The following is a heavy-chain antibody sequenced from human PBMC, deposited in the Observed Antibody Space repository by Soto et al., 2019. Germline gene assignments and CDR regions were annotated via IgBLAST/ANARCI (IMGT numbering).Heavy chain of an antibody. CDR3: ARGRYGDY. V-gene: IGHV1-18*01. D-gene: IGHD1-1*01. CDR1: GYAFTTYG. Sequence: QVHLVQSGAEVKKPGASVKVSCKGSGYAFTTYGITWVRQAPGQGLEWMGWISAHNGNTNYAQKLQGRVTVTRDTSTTTAYMELRSMRSDDTAVYYCARGRYGDYWGQGALVTVSS. CDR2: ISAHNGNT. J-gene: IGHJ4*02.